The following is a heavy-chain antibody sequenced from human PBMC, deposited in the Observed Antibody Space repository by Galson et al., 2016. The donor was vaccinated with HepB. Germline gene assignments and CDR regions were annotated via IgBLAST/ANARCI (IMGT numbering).Heavy chain of an antibody. CDR1: GASISNTYW. CDR3: AREGRYDKEIDS. D-gene: IGHD3-10*01. Sequence: SETLSLTCAVSGASISNTYWWSWVRQPPGKGLEWIGEIYGTGSINYNPSLKSRVTISVDKSKNQFFLRLTSVTAADTAVYYCAREGRYDKEIDSWGQGTLVTVSS. V-gene: IGHV4-4*02. CDR2: IYGTGSI. J-gene: IGHJ4*02.